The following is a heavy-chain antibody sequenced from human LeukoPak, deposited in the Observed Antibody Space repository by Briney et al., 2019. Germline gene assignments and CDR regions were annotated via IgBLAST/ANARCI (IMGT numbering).Heavy chain of an antibody. CDR1: GFTFSSYG. D-gene: IGHD6-13*01. J-gene: IGHJ4*02. CDR2: IWYDGSNK. Sequence: GRSLRLSCAASGFTFSSYGMHWVRQAPGKGLEWVAVIWYDGSNKYYADSVKGRFTISRDNSKNTLYLQMNSLRAEDTAVYYCARDSSPHASFDYWGQGTLVTVSS. CDR3: ARDSSPHASFDY. V-gene: IGHV3-33*01.